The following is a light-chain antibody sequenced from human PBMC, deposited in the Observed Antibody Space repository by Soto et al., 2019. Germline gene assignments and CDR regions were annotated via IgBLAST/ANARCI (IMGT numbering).Light chain of an antibody. CDR3: QQLNSYPIT. Sequence: AIRMTQSPSSLSASTGDRVTITCLASQGISSYLAWYQQKPGKAPKLLIYAASTLQSGVPSRFNGSGSGTEFTLTISSLQPEDFATYYCQQLNSYPITFGGGTKVDIK. J-gene: IGKJ4*01. CDR2: AAS. CDR1: QGISSY. V-gene: IGKV1-8*01.